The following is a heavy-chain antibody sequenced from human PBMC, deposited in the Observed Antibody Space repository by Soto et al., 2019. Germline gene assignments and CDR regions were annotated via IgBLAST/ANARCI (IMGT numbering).Heavy chain of an antibody. CDR3: AGDIRSGSYRFDY. J-gene: IGHJ4*02. Sequence: SETLSLTCTVSGGSISSYYWSRLRQPPGKGLEWIGYIYDSGSTLYNPSLKSRVTISVDRPNNQFSLKLRSVTAADTAIYYCAGDIRSGSYRFDYWGQGTLVTVSS. V-gene: IGHV4-59*08. CDR2: IYDSGST. D-gene: IGHD1-26*01. CDR1: GGSISSYY.